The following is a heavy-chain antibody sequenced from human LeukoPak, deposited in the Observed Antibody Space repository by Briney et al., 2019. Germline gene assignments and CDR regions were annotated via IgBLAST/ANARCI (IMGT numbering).Heavy chain of an antibody. CDR3: AISGSRGSFDY. V-gene: IGHV1-18*04. CDR1: GYTFTGYY. CDR2: ISANNGNT. Sequence: EASVKVSCKASGYTFTGYYMHWVRQAPGQGLEWMGWISANNGNTNYAQNLQGRVTMTTDTSTTTAYMELRSLRSDDTAVYYCAISGSRGSFDYWGQGTLVTVSS. J-gene: IGHJ4*02. D-gene: IGHD3-10*01.